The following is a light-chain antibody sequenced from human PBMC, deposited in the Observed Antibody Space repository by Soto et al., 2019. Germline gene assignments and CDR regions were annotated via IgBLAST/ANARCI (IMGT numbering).Light chain of an antibody. V-gene: IGKV1-39*01. CDR3: QQSYSTPT. J-gene: IGKJ2*01. CDR1: QSISSY. Sequence: DIQMTQSPSSLSASVGDRVTITCRASQSISSYLNWYQQKPGKAPKLLIYAASSLQSGVPSRFSGSGSGTVFTLTISSLQPEDFATYYCQQSYSTPTFGRGTKLEIK. CDR2: AAS.